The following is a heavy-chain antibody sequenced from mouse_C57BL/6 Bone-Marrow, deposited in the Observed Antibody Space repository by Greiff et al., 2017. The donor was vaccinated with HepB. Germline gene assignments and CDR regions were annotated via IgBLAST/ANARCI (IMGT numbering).Heavy chain of an antibody. V-gene: IGHV5-12*01. D-gene: IGHD1-1*02. Sequence: EVKLMESGGGLVQPGGSLKLSCAASGFTFSDYYMYWVRQTPEKRLEWVAYISNGGGSTYYPDTVKGRFTISRDNAKNTLYLQMSRLKSEDTAMYYCARAYSGTMDYWGQGTSVTVSS. CDR3: ARAYSGTMDY. CDR2: ISNGGGST. J-gene: IGHJ4*01. CDR1: GFTFSDYY.